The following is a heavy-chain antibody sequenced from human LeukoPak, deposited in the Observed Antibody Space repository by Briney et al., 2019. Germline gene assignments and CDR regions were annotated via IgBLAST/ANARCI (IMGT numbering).Heavy chain of an antibody. CDR3: ARSYDFWSMYYFDY. CDR2: ISSSSSYI. Sequence: PGGFLRLSCAASGFTFSSYSMNWVRQAPGKGLEWVSSISSSSSYIYYADSVKGRFTISRDNAKNSLYLQMNSLRAEDTAVYYCARSYDFWSMYYFDYWGQGTLVTVSS. D-gene: IGHD3-3*01. CDR1: GFTFSSYS. J-gene: IGHJ4*02. V-gene: IGHV3-21*01.